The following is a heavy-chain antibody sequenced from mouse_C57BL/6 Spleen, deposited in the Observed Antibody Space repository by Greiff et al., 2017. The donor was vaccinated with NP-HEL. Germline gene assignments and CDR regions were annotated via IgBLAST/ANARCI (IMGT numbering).Heavy chain of an antibody. Sequence: VKLVESGPGLVAPSQSLSITCTVSGFSLTSYGVDWVRQPPGKGLEWLGVIWGGGSTNYNSAHMSRLSISKDNSKSQVFLKMNSLQTDDTAMYYCAKHVEDYDGALAYWGQGTLVTVSA. D-gene: IGHD2-4*01. CDR2: IWGGGST. CDR1: GFSLTSYG. J-gene: IGHJ3*01. CDR3: AKHVEDYDGALAY. V-gene: IGHV2-9*01.